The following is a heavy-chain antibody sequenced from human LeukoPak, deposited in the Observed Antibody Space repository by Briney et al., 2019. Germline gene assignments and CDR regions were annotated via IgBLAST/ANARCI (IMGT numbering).Heavy chain of an antibody. CDR3: ARDLSAAFDF. V-gene: IGHV3-33*01. D-gene: IGHD6-25*01. Sequence: GGSLRLSCAASGFPFSSYGMHWVRQAPGKGLEWVARLVYDARSDYANSVKGRFSITRDDSKNTLFLDMSNLRVEDTALYYCARDLSAAFDFWGQGVLVTVSS. CDR2: LVYDARS. J-gene: IGHJ4*02. CDR1: GFPFSSYG.